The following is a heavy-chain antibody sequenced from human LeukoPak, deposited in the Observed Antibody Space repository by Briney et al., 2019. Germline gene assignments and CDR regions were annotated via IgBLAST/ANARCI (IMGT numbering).Heavy chain of an antibody. J-gene: IGHJ3*02. CDR1: GGSFSGYY. Sequence: SETLSLTCAVYGGSFSGYYWSWIRQPPGKGLEWIGEINHSGSTNYNPSLKSRVTISVDTSKNQFSLKLSSVTAADTAVYYCASEGAADAFDIWGQGTMVTVSS. V-gene: IGHV4-34*01. CDR2: INHSGST. D-gene: IGHD6-13*01. CDR3: ASEGAADAFDI.